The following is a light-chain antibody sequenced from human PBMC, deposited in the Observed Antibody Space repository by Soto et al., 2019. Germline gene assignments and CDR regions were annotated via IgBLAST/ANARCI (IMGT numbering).Light chain of an antibody. CDR2: DAS. V-gene: IGKV1-5*01. CDR3: QQYNTYTWT. J-gene: IGKJ1*01. Sequence: DLQMTQSPSTMTACVGDIVTISCRASQSISSWLAWYQQKPGKAPKLLIYDASSLESGVPSRFSGSGSGTEFTLTISSLQPDDFATYYCQQYNTYTWTFGQGTKVDI. CDR1: QSISSW.